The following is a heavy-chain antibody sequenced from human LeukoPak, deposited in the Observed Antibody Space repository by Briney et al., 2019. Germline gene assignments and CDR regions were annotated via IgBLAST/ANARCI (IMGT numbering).Heavy chain of an antibody. D-gene: IGHD6-13*01. CDR2: INPSGGST. CDR1: GYTFTGYY. Sequence: ASVKVSCKASGYTFTGYYMHWVRQAPGQGLEWMGIINPSGGSTSYAQKFQGRVTMTRDTSTSTVYMELSSLRSEDTAVYYCARVVAAAGWYFDLWGQGTLVTVSS. CDR3: ARVVAAAGWYFDL. J-gene: IGHJ2*01. V-gene: IGHV1-46*01.